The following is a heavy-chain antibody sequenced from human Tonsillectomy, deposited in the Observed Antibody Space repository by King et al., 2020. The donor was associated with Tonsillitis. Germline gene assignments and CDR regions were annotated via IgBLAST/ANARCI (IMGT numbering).Heavy chain of an antibody. J-gene: IGHJ4*02. CDR3: ARDYYDSSGYGVFDY. CDR2: ISSSGSTM. D-gene: IGHD3-22*01. Sequence: HVQLVESGGGLVKPGGSLRLSCAASGFTFSDHYMSWIRQAPGKGLEWVSYISSSGSTMYYADFVKGRFTISRDNAKNSLYLQMNSLRADDTDVYYCARDYYDSSGYGVFDYWGQGTLVTVSS. V-gene: IGHV3-11*01. CDR1: GFTFSDHY.